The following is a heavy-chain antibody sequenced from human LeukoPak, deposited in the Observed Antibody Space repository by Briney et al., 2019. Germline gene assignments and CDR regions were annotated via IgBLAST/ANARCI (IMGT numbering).Heavy chain of an antibody. CDR3: ARGPPHGGTYFDY. CDR1: GGFISIYY. CDR2: IHTSGST. D-gene: IGHD2-15*01. J-gene: IGHJ4*02. Sequence: SETLSLTCTVSGGFISIYYWSWIRQPAGKELEWIGRIHTSGSTLYNPSLKSRVTISVDTSKNQFSLKLSSATAADTAVYYCARGPPHGGTYFDYWGQGTLVTVSS. V-gene: IGHV4-4*07.